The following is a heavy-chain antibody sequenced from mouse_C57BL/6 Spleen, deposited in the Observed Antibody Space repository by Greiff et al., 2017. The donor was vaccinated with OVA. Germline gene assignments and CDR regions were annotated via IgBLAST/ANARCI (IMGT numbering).Heavy chain of an antibody. D-gene: IGHD4-1*02. CDR1: GYSITSGYY. Sequence: DVQLQESGPGLVKPSQSLSLTCSVTGYSITSGYYWNWIRQFPGNKLEWMGYISYDGSNNYNPSLKNRISITRDTSKNQFFLKLNSVTTEDTATYYCARASQLGLDYWGQGTTLTVSS. CDR2: ISYDGSN. V-gene: IGHV3-6*01. CDR3: ARASQLGLDY. J-gene: IGHJ2*01.